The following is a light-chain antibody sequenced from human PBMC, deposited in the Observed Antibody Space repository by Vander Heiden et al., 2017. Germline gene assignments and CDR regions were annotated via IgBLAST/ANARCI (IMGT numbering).Light chain of an antibody. Sequence: DIQVTQSPSSLSASIGDRVTITCQASQGIRYFLNWYQQKPGKAPKLLIYDASNLDAGVPSRFSGSGSGTDFTFTISSLQPEDIAIYYCQQYDDLPSFTFGQGTKLEIK. CDR3: QQYDDLPSFT. J-gene: IGKJ2*01. CDR2: DAS. CDR1: QGIRYF. V-gene: IGKV1-33*01.